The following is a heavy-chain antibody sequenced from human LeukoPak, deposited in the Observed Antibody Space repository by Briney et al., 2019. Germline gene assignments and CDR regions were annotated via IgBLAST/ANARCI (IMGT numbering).Heavy chain of an antibody. J-gene: IGHJ4*02. CDR2: ISSSSSYI. CDR3: AREVGATFGLSDY. D-gene: IGHD1-26*01. CDR1: GFTFSS. Sequence: GGSLRLSCAASGFTFSSMNWVRQAPGKGLEWVSSISSSSSYICYADSVKGRFTISRDNAKNSLYLQMNSLRAEDTAVYYCAREVGATFGLSDYWGQGTLVTVSS. V-gene: IGHV3-21*01.